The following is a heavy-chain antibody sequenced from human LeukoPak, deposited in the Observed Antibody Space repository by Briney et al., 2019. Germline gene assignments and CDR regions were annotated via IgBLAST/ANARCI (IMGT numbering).Heavy chain of an antibody. D-gene: IGHD1-1*01. CDR1: GGSISSRNW. Sequence: SETLTLTGTVSGGSISSRNWWSWVRQPPGKGLEWIGEVYHSGSTNYNPSLASRVTISVDKSKNQLSLKLSSVTAADTAVYYCARSDDRYFDYWGEGTLVTVSS. CDR2: VYHSGST. J-gene: IGHJ4*02. V-gene: IGHV4-4*02. CDR3: ARSDDRYFDY.